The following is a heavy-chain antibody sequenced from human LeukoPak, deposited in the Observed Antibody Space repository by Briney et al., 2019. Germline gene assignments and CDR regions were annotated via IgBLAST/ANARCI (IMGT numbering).Heavy chain of an antibody. D-gene: IGHD6-19*01. CDR1: GYTFTSYG. V-gene: IGHV1-18*01. CDR3: ARNSYSSGWYAPVDY. Sequence: GASVKVSCKASGYTFTSYGISWVRQAPGQGLEWMGWISTYNGDTNYAQKFQGRVTMTTDTSTSTAYIELRSLTSDDTAAYYCARNSYSSGWYAPVDYWGQGTLVTVSS. J-gene: IGHJ4*02. CDR2: ISTYNGDT.